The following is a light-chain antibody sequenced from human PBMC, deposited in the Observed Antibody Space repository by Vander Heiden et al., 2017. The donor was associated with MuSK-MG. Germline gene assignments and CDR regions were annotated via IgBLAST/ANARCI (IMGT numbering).Light chain of an antibody. V-gene: IGKV3-20*01. CDR1: QSVSSSY. J-gene: IGKJ3*01. CDR2: GAS. Sequence: DIVLTQSPGTLSLSPGERATLSCRASQSVSSSYLAWYQQKPGQAPRLLIYGASSRATGIPDRFSGSGSGTDFTLTISRLEPEDFAVYYCQQYGSSFTFGPGTKVDIK. CDR3: QQYGSSFT.